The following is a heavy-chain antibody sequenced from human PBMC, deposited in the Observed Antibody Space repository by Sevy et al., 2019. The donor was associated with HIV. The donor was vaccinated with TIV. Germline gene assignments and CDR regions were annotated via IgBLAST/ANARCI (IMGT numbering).Heavy chain of an antibody. CDR1: GFTFGNYA. V-gene: IGHV3-23*01. D-gene: IGHD3-3*01. J-gene: IGHJ4*02. Sequence: GGSLRLSCAASGFTFGNYAMSWVRQAPGKGLEWVSGMSGRGGSTDYADSVKGRFTISRDNSKNTRYLQMNSLRAEDTAVYYFANDVPDQSWYDDFWSGSPCFDYWGRGTLVTVSS. CDR3: ANDVPDQSWYDDFWSGSPCFDY. CDR2: MSGRGGST.